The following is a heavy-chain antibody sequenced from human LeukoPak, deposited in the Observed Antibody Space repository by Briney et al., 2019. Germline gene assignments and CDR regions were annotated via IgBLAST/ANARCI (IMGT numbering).Heavy chain of an antibody. V-gene: IGHV3-30*18. D-gene: IGHD6-13*01. CDR3: AKDESIAAADYYFDY. CDR1: GFTFSSYG. CDR2: ISYDGNDK. Sequence: PGGSLRLSCAASGFTFSSYGMHWVRQAPGKGLEWVAVISYDGNDKYYADSVEGRFTISRDNSKNTVYLQMNSLRAEDTAVYYCAKDESIAAADYYFDYWGQGTLVTVSS. J-gene: IGHJ4*02.